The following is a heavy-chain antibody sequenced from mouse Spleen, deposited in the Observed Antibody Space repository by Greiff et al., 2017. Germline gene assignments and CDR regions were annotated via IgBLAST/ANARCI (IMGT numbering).Heavy chain of an antibody. D-gene: IGHD4-1*01. J-gene: IGHJ1*03. V-gene: IGHV1-82*01. Sequence: VQLQQSGPELVKPGASVKISCKASGYAFSSSWMNWVKQRPGKGLEWIGRIYPGDGDTNYNGKFKGKATLTADKSSSTAYMQLSSLTSEDSAVYFCAGGLGNWYFDVWGTGTTVTVSS. CDR3: AGGLGNWYFDV. CDR2: IYPGDGDT. CDR1: GYAFSSSW.